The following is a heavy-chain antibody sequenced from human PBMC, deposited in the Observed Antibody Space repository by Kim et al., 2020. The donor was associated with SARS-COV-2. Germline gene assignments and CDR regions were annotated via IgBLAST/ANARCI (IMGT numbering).Heavy chain of an antibody. J-gene: IGHJ4*02. V-gene: IGHV1-69*13. CDR2: IMPIFGPA. D-gene: IGHD2-15*01. CDR3: ARAYSGFCSGGSCLPLDS. CDR1: GVSFSSYG. Sequence: ASVKVSCKASGVSFSSYGVSWVRQAPGQGLEWMGGIMPIFGPANYAPKFQDRVTITADESTSTAYMELSSLTSDDTAVYYCARAYSGFCSGGSCLPLDSWGQGTLVTGSS.